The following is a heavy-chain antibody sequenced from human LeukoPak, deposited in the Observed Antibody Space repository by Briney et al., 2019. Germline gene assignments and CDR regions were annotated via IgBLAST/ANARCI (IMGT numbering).Heavy chain of an antibody. CDR3: ARTYDDSGYYYNY. V-gene: IGHV1-2*02. Sequence: ASVKVSCKASGYIFTDYYIHWVRQAPGQGLEWMGWINPNTGTTNYAQKFQGRVTMTTDTSTTTAYMELSRLTSDDTAVYYCARTYDDSGYYYNYWGQGTLVTVSS. J-gene: IGHJ4*02. CDR1: GYIFTDYY. CDR2: INPNTGTT. D-gene: IGHD3-22*01.